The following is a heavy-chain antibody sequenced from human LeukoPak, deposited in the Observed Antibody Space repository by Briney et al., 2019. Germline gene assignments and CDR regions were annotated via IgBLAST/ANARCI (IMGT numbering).Heavy chain of an antibody. J-gene: IGHJ5*01. Sequence: GGSLRLSCAASGFTFSNAWMSWVRQAPGKGLEWVGRIKSKTDGWTTDYAAPVKGRFTISRDDSKNTLYLQMNSLKTEDTAVYYCTTDSPFEPWGQGTLVTVSS. V-gene: IGHV3-15*01. CDR2: IKSKTDGWTT. CDR3: TTDSPFEP. CDR1: GFTFSNAW.